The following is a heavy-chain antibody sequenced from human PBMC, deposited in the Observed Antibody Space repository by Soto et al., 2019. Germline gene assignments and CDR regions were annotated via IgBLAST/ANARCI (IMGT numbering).Heavy chain of an antibody. J-gene: IGHJ6*02. D-gene: IGHD4-4*01. CDR2: IWFDGSNR. V-gene: IGHV3-33*01. Sequence: PGGSLRLSCAASGFTFSSYAMHWGRQAPGMGLEWLAVIWFDGSNRYYAGSVKGRFTISRDNSKNTLYLQMNTLRAEDTAVYYCSGTLTVTNYFFYGISVWGQGTTVTVSS. CDR1: GFTFSSYA. CDR3: SGTLTVTNYFFYGISV.